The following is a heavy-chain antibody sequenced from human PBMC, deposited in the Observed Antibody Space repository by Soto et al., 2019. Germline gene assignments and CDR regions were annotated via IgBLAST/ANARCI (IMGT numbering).Heavy chain of an antibody. CDR2: ISGSGGST. CDR1: GFTFSSYA. J-gene: IGHJ6*02. V-gene: IGHV3-23*01. CDR3: AKDRVGYFDWLFPYGMDV. D-gene: IGHD3-9*01. Sequence: GSLRLSCAASGFTFSSYAMIWVRQAPGKGLEWVSAISGSGGSTYYADSVKGRFTISRDNSKNTLYLQMNSLRAEDTAVYYCAKDRVGYFDWLFPYGMDVWGQGTTVTVSS.